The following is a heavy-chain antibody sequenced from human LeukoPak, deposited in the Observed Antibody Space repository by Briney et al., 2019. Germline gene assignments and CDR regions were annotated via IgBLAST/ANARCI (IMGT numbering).Heavy chain of an antibody. CDR3: AKARIPQVAGTRYYFDY. Sequence: GGSLRLSCAASGFTFSSYAMSWVRQAPGKGLEWVSAISGSGGSTYYADSVKGRFTISRDNSKNTLYLQMNSLGAEDTAVYYCAKARIPQVAGTRYYFDYWGQGTLVTVSS. D-gene: IGHD6-19*01. CDR2: ISGSGGST. V-gene: IGHV3-23*01. J-gene: IGHJ4*02. CDR1: GFTFSSYA.